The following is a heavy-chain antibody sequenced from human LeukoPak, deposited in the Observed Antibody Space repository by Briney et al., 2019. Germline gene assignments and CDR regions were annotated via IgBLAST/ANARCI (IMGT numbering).Heavy chain of an antibody. CDR2: ISYDGSNK. J-gene: IGHJ4*02. Sequence: PGRSLRLFCAASGFTFSSYGMHWVRQAPGKGLEWVAVISYDGSNKYYADSVKGRFTISRDDSKSTLYLQMNSLRPEDTSIYYCARDQGTGDLNYWGQGTLVTVSS. D-gene: IGHD1-1*01. CDR1: GFTFSSYG. V-gene: IGHV3-30*03. CDR3: ARDQGTGDLNY.